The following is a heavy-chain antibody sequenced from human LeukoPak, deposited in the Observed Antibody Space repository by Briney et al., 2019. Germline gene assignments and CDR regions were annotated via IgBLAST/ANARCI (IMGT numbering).Heavy chain of an antibody. Sequence: ASVKVSCKASGYTFTSYGISWVRQAPGQGLEWMGWISAYNGNTNYAQKLQGRVTMTTDTSTSTAYMELRSLRSDDTAVYYCARDPLSFYDSSGYYYGLFDYWGQGTLVTVSS. D-gene: IGHD3-22*01. CDR2: ISAYNGNT. V-gene: IGHV1-18*01. CDR3: ARDPLSFYDSSGYYYGLFDY. J-gene: IGHJ4*02. CDR1: GYTFTSYG.